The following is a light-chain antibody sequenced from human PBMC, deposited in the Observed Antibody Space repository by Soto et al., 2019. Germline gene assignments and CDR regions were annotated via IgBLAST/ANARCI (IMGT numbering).Light chain of an antibody. Sequence: EIVLTQSPATLSVSPGERATLSCRASQSVSSNLVWYQQKPGQAPRLLIYGASTRATGIPARFSGGGSGTEFTLTISSLQSEDFAVYYCQQYNSWPYTFGQGTKLEIK. CDR2: GAS. CDR3: QQYNSWPYT. J-gene: IGKJ2*01. CDR1: QSVSSN. V-gene: IGKV3-15*01.